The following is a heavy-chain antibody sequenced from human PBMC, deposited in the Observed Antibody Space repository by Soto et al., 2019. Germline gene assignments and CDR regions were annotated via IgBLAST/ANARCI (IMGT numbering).Heavy chain of an antibody. J-gene: IGHJ4*02. Sequence: GESLKISCKASGYRFTSSWIGWVRQMPGKGLEWMGIIYPGDSDTRYRPSYQGQVTISADKSSSTAYLQWNSLQASDTAMYYCARLPGIVAPGTVFLDNWGQGTMVTVSS. V-gene: IGHV5-51*01. D-gene: IGHD1-1*01. CDR3: ARLPGIVAPGTVFLDN. CDR2: IYPGDSDT. CDR1: GYRFTSSW.